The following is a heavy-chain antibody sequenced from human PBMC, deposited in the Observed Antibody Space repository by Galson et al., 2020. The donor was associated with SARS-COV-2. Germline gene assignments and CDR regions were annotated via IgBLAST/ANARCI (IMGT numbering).Heavy chain of an antibody. CDR3: AREINHYCGDGFCYSRYFDY. D-gene: IGHD2-15*01. CDR2: IYQDGNEK. J-gene: IGHJ4*02. Sequence: LSLTCAASGFTFNNYLMSWVRQAPGKGLEWVANIYQDGNEKYYVDSVKGRFTISRDNAKKSAYLQMDSLRAEDTAVYSCAREINHYCGDGFCYSRYFDYWGQGILVTVSS. CDR1: GFTFNNYL. V-gene: IGHV3-7*03.